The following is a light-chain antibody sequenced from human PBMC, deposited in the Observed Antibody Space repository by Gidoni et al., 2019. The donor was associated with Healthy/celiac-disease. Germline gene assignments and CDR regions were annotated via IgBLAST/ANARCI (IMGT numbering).Light chain of an antibody. V-gene: IGKV4-1*01. CDR2: WAS. CDR3: QQYYSTSWT. CDR1: QGVLYSSNNKNY. J-gene: IGKJ1*01. Sequence: DIVMTQSPDSLAVSLGARATINCKSSQGVLYSSNNKNYLAWYQQKPGQPPKLLIYWASTRETGVPDRFSGSGSGTDFTLTISSLQAEDVAVYYCQQYYSTSWTFGQGTKVEIK.